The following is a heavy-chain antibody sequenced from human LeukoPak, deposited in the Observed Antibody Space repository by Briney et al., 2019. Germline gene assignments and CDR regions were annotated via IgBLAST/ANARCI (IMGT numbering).Heavy chain of an antibody. CDR3: ARGDYYDSSGYYYPDAFGI. CDR1: GYTFTTYG. Sequence: ASVKVSCKASGYTFTTYGISWVRQAPGQGLEWMGWISAYNGNTNYAQKFQGRVTMTTDTSTSTAYMELRSLRSDDTAVYYCARGDYYDSSGYYYPDAFGIWGQGTMVTVSS. D-gene: IGHD3-22*01. J-gene: IGHJ3*02. CDR2: ISAYNGNT. V-gene: IGHV1-18*01.